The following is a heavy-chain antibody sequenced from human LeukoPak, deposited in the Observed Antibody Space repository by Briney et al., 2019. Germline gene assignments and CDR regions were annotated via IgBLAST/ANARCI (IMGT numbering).Heavy chain of an antibody. CDR3: ARARLDSRYGGNVVLDY. V-gene: IGHV3-66*01. J-gene: IGHJ4*02. CDR2: IYSGGST. D-gene: IGHD4-23*01. CDR1: GFTVSSNY. Sequence: GGSLRLSCAASGFTVSSNYMSWVRQAPGKGLEWVSVIYSGGSTYYADSVKGRFTISRDNSKNTPYLQMNSLRAEDTAVYYCARARLDSRYGGNVVLDYWGQGTLVTVSS.